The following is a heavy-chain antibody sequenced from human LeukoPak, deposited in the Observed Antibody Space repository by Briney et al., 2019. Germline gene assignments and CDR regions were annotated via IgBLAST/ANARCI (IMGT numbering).Heavy chain of an antibody. CDR2: INPNSGGT. CDR1: GYTFTGYY. V-gene: IGHV1-2*02. CDR3: ASVLMTTVTTYVTDAFDI. J-gene: IGHJ3*02. Sequence: ASVKVSCKASGYTFTGYYMHWVRQAPGQGLEWMGWINPNSGGTNYAQKFQGRVTMTRDTSISTAYMELSRLRSDDTAVYYCASVLMTTVTTYVTDAFDIWGQGTVVTVSS. D-gene: IGHD4-17*01.